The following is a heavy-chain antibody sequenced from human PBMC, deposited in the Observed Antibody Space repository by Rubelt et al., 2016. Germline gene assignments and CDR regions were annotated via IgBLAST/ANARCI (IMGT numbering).Heavy chain of an antibody. Sequence: QVQLQESGPGLVKPSATLSLTCTVSGGSISSYYWGWIRQPPGKGLEWIGSVSYGGRTNYNPSLKSRVTISLDTSKNQFSLKLNSVTAADTAVYYCARGQVATDYWGQGTLVTVSS. CDR3: ARGQVATDY. D-gene: IGHD5-12*01. CDR2: VSYGGRT. CDR1: GGSISSYY. J-gene: IGHJ4*02. V-gene: IGHV4-39*07.